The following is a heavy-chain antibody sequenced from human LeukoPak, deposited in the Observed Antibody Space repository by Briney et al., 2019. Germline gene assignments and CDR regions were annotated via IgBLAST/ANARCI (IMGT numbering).Heavy chain of an antibody. Sequence: GGSLRLSCTASGFTFSGYSMNWIRQAPGKGLEWVSSFGTRSTSVYHAGSVKGRFAISRDNAKNSLYLQMNSLRAEDTALYYCAREVGEGFDFWGQGTLVTVSS. CDR1: GFTFSGYS. V-gene: IGHV3-21*01. CDR3: AREVGEGFDF. J-gene: IGHJ4*02. CDR2: FGTRSTSV.